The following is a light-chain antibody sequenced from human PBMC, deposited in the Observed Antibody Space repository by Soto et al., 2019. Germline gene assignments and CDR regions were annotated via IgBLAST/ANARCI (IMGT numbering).Light chain of an antibody. CDR1: SSNIGAGYD. Sequence: QTVVTQPPSVSGAPGQRVTISCSGSSSNIGAGYDVHWYQRLPGTGPKLLIYRNNQRPSGVPDRFSGSKSGTSASLAISGLRSEDEADYYCAAWDDSLSGPVFGGGTKLTVL. J-gene: IGLJ3*02. CDR2: RNN. V-gene: IGLV1-47*01. CDR3: AAWDDSLSGPV.